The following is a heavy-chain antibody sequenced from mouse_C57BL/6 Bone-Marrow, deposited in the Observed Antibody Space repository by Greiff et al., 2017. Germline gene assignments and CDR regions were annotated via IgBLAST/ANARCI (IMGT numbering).Heavy chain of an antibody. CDR3: ARYYGSSYRYWYFDV. J-gene: IGHJ1*03. D-gene: IGHD1-1*01. V-gene: IGHV1-26*01. CDR2: INPNNGGT. Sequence: EVQLQQSGPELVKPGASVKISCKASGYTFTDYYMNWVKQSHGKSLEWIGDINPNNGGTSYNQKFKGKATLTVDKSSSTAYMELRSLTSEDSAVYYCARYYGSSYRYWYFDVWGTGTTGTVSS. CDR1: GYTFTDYY.